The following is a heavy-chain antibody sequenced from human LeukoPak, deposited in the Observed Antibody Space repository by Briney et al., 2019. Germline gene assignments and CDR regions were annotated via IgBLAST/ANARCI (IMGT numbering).Heavy chain of an antibody. V-gene: IGHV5-51*01. CDR2: VHPEDSEI. Sequence: GESLKISCKGSGYTFTNCWIGWVRQMPGKGLEWMGIVHPEDSEITYSPSFQGQITISADRSINTAFLQWSSLKASDTAMYYCARGANSLSWFDPWGQGTLVTVFS. J-gene: IGHJ5*02. D-gene: IGHD1-1*01. CDR1: GYTFTNCW. CDR3: ARGANSLSWFDP.